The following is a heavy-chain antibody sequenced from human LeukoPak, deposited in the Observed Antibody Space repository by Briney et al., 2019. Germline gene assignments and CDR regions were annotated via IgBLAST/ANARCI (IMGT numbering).Heavy chain of an antibody. J-gene: IGHJ4*02. CDR1: GYTFTSYD. D-gene: IGHD3-3*01. CDR2: MNPNSGST. V-gene: IGHV1-8*01. CDR3: ARGPNYDFWSGYAIDY. Sequence: ASVKVSCKASGYTFTSYDINWVRQATGQGLEWMGWMNPNSGSTGYAQKFQGRVTMTRNTSISTAYMELSSLRSEDTAVYYCARGPNYDFWSGYAIDYWGQGTLVTVSS.